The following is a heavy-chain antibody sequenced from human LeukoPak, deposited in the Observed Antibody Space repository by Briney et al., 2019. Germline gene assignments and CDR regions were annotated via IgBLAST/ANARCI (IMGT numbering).Heavy chain of an antibody. D-gene: IGHD6-6*01. Sequence: KPSETLSLTCTVSGGSISSYYWSWIRQPPAQGLEWIGYIYYSGSTNYNPSLNSRVTISVDTSKNQFSLKLSSVTAADTAVYYCARVIAAQTFDYWGQGTLVTVSS. CDR3: ARVIAAQTFDY. CDR2: IYYSGST. V-gene: IGHV4-59*01. CDR1: GGSISSYY. J-gene: IGHJ4*02.